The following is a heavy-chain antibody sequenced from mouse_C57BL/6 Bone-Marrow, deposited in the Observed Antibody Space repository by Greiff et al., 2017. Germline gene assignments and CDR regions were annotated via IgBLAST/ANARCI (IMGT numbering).Heavy chain of an antibody. Sequence: QVQLQQPGAELAKPGSSVKLSCKASGYTFTSYWMHWVKQRPIQGLEWIGNIDPSDSETHYNQKFKDKATLTVDKSSSTAYMQLSSLTSEDSAVYYWARKGVFDYWGQGTTLTVSS. CDR3: ARKGVFDY. CDR1: GYTFTSYW. J-gene: IGHJ2*01. V-gene: IGHV1-52*01. CDR2: IDPSDSET.